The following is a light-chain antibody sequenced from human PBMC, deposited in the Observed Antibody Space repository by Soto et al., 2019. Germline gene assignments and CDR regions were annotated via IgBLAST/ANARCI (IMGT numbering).Light chain of an antibody. CDR3: LSYTSTMTLV. Sequence: QAWLTPPASVSGSPGQSITTPCTGTRRDVGGYNYVSWYQQHPGKAPKLMIYDVSNRPSGASNRFSGSKSGNTASLTISGLQAEDEADYYCLSYTSTMTLVFGAGNKVIV. J-gene: IGLJ1*01. CDR1: RRDVGGYNY. V-gene: IGLV2-14*03. CDR2: DVS.